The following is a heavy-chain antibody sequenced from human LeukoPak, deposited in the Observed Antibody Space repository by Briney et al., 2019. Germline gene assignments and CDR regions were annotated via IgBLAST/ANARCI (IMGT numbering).Heavy chain of an antibody. J-gene: IGHJ6*03. V-gene: IGHV4-61*02. Sequence: PSETLSLTCTVSGGSISGGYYYWSWIRQPAGKGLECIGRIYSSGTTNYNPSLKSRVTISIDTSKNQFSLNLSSVTAADTAVFYCARVWRAVASTPTHLGEMYYYYYYMDVWGKGTTVTVSS. CDR1: GGSISGGYYY. CDR2: IYSSGTT. CDR3: ARVWRAVASTPTHLGEMYYYYYYMDV. D-gene: IGHD6-19*01.